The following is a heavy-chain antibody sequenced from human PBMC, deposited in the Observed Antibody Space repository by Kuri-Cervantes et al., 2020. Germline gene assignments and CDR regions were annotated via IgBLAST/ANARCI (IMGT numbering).Heavy chain of an antibody. J-gene: IGHJ3*02. Sequence: ESLKISCTVSGGPISSSSYYWGWIRQPPGKGLEWIGSIYYSGSTYYNPSLKSRVTISVDTSKNQFSLKLSSVTAADTAVYYCARVDVWFGELLDDAFDIWGQGTMVTVSS. CDR1: GGPISSSSYY. CDR2: IYYSGST. CDR3: ARVDVWFGELLDDAFDI. V-gene: IGHV4-39*07. D-gene: IGHD3-10*01.